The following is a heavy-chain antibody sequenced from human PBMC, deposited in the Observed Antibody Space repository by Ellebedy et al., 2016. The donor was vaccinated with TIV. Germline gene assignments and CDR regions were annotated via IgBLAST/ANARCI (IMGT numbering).Heavy chain of an antibody. V-gene: IGHV3-30*02. CDR1: GFTFSSYG. Sequence: GGSLRLXXAASGFTFSSYGMHWVRQAPGKGLEWVAVIWYDGSNKYYADSVKGRFTISRDNSKNTLYLQMNSLRAEDTAVYYCAKDGSGSYGPYFDYWGQGTLVTVSS. D-gene: IGHD1-26*01. CDR3: AKDGSGSYGPYFDY. J-gene: IGHJ4*02. CDR2: IWYDGSNK.